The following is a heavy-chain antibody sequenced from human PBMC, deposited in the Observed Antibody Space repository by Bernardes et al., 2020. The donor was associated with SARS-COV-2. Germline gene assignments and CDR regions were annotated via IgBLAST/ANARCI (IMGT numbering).Heavy chain of an antibody. CDR2: ISYDGSNK. D-gene: IGHD2-15*01. V-gene: IGHV3-30*03. CDR3: ARDRADCSGGSCYGLSWFDP. J-gene: IGHJ5*02. CDR1: GFTFSSYG. Sequence: GSLRLSCAASGFTFSSYGMHWVRQAPGKGLEWVAVISYDGSNKYYADSVKGRFTISRDNSKNTLYLQMNSLRVEDTAMYYCARDRADCSGGSCYGLSWFDPWGQGTLVTVSS.